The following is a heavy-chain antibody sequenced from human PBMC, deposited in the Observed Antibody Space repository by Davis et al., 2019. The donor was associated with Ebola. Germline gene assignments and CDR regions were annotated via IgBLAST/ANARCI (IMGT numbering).Heavy chain of an antibody. CDR1: GFTFSSCA. J-gene: IGHJ6*02. Sequence: GESLKISCAASGFTFSSCAMSWVRQAPGKGLEWVSDIGGSGGTTKYADSVKGRFTISRDNSKNMLYLQMNSLRAEDTAVYYCARVEVPAALHYYYYGMDVWGQGTTVTVSS. CDR3: ARVEVPAALHYYYYGMDV. CDR2: IGGSGGTT. V-gene: IGHV3-23*01. D-gene: IGHD2-2*01.